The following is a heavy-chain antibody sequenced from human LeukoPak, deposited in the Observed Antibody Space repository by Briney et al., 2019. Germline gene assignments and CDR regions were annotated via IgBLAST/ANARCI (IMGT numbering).Heavy chain of an antibody. Sequence: PGGSLRLSCAASGFTFSSYWMSWVRQAPGKGLEWVANIKQDGSEKYYVDSVKGRFTISRDNAKNSLYLQMNSLRAEDTAVYYCARARHPLGYYYMDVWGKGTTVTVSS. CDR1: GFTFSSYW. V-gene: IGHV3-7*01. J-gene: IGHJ6*03. CDR2: IKQDGSEK. CDR3: ARARHPLGYYYMDV.